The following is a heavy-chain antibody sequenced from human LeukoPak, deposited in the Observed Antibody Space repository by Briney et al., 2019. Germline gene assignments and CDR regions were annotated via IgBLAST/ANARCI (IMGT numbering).Heavy chain of an antibody. V-gene: IGHV1-2*02. CDR2: INPNSGGT. CDR1: GYTFTGYY. J-gene: IGHJ6*02. D-gene: IGHD2-15*01. CDR3: ARSSGYCSGGSCYAHYYYGMDV. Sequence: ASVKVSCKASGYTFTGYYMHWVRQAPGQGLEWMGWINPNSGGTNYAQKFQGRVTMTRDTSISTDDMELSRLRSDDTAVYYCARSSGYCSGGSCYAHYYYGMDVWGQGTTVTVSS.